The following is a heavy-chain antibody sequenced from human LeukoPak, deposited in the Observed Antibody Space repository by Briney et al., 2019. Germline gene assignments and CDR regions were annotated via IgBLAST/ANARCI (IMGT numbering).Heavy chain of an antibody. Sequence: GGSLRLSCAASGFTFSSYAMHWVRQAPGKRLEWVAVISYDGSNKYYADSVKGRFTISRDNSKNTLYLQMNSLRAEDTAVYYCARDDSRVYWGQGTLVTVSS. CDR1: GFTFSSYA. J-gene: IGHJ4*02. CDR2: ISYDGSNK. D-gene: IGHD2-21*01. CDR3: ARDDSRVY. V-gene: IGHV3-30-3*01.